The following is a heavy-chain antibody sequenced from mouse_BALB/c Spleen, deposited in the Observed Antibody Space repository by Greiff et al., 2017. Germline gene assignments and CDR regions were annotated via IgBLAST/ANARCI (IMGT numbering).Heavy chain of an antibody. V-gene: IGHV2-6-7*01. CDR2: IWGDGST. J-gene: IGHJ1*01. D-gene: IGHD1-1*01. CDR3: ARYYYGSSYWYFDV. CDR1: GFSLTGYG. Sequence: VQLQESGPGLVAPSQSLSITCTVSGFSLTGYGVNWVRQPPGKGLEWLGMIWGDGSTDYNSALKSRLSISKDNSKSQVFLKMNSLQTDDTARYYCARYYYGSSYWYFDVWGAGTTVTVSS.